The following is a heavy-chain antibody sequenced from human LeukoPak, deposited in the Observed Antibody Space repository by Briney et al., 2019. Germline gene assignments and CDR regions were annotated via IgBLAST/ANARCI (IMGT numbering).Heavy chain of an antibody. V-gene: IGHV3-30*02. J-gene: IGHJ3*02. CDR2: IRYDGSNK. CDR1: GFPFSTYG. Sequence: GGSLRLSCAASGFPFSTYGTHWVRQAPGKGLEWVAFIRYDGSNKYYADSVKGRFTISRDNSKNTLYLQMNSLRAEDTAVYYCAKDGGDGYNHDAFDIWGQGTMVTVSS. D-gene: IGHD5-24*01. CDR3: AKDGGDGYNHDAFDI.